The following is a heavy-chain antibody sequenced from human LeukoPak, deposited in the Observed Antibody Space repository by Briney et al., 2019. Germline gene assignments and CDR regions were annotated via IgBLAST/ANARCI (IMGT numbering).Heavy chain of an antibody. Sequence: ASVKVSCKASGYTFTSYAMHWVRQAPGQRLEWMGWINAGNGNTKYSQKFQGRVTITRDKSTSTAYMELRSLRSDDTAVYYCARGGGATVLDYWGQGTLVTVSS. V-gene: IGHV1-3*01. CDR2: INAGNGNT. CDR3: ARGGGATVLDY. J-gene: IGHJ4*02. CDR1: GYTFTSYA. D-gene: IGHD1-26*01.